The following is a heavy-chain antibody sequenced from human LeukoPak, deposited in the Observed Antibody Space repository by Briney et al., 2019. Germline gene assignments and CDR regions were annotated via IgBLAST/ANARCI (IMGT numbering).Heavy chain of an antibody. J-gene: IGHJ4*02. CDR3: ARANQTTGYSSSWYEVWVTASEYYFDY. V-gene: IGHV3-7*01. D-gene: IGHD6-13*01. Sequence: GGSLRLSCAASGFTFSSYWMSWVRQAPGKGLEWVANIKQDGSEKYYVDSVKGRFTISRDNAKNSLYLQMNSLRAEDTAVYYCARANQTTGYSSSWYEVWVTASEYYFDYWGQGTLVTVSS. CDR2: IKQDGSEK. CDR1: GFTFSSYW.